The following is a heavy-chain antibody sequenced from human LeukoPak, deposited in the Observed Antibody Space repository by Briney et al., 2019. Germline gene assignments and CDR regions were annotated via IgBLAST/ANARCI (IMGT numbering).Heavy chain of an antibody. CDR2: TRNKANSFTT. J-gene: IGHJ4*02. Sequence: GGSLRLSCAASGFTFNDHYMDWVRQAPRKGLEWVGRTRNKANSFTTEYAASVRGRFTISRDDSKNSLYLQMNSLKTEDTAVYYCARGDDYNRRSFDYWGQGTLVTVSS. CDR3: ARGDDYNRRSFDY. CDR1: GFTFNDHY. V-gene: IGHV3-72*01. D-gene: IGHD5-24*01.